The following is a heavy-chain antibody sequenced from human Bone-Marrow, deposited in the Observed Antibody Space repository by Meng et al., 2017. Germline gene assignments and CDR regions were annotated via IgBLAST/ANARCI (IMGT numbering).Heavy chain of an antibody. CDR2: IYYSGHT. Sequence: GSLRLSCTVSGGSVSSGSYYWSWLRQPPGQGLELIGYIYYSGHTNYNPALKSRVTISADTSKNQFSLKLTSVTAEDTAFYYCARATYYASGTSYYYFHYWGQGTLVTVSS. V-gene: IGHV4-61*01. D-gene: IGHD3-10*01. CDR1: GGSVSSGSYY. CDR3: ARATYYASGTSYYYFHY. J-gene: IGHJ4*02.